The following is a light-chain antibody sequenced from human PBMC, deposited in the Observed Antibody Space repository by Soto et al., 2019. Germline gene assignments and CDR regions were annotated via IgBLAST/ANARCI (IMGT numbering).Light chain of an antibody. Sequence: IQLTQSPSFLSPSIGESVTITCRASQVISTSLAWYQVRPGKAPKLLIYAASTLESGVPSRFSGSGSGTEFILSIMRLRSQDLAVYYWHQYNSWPPWTSGHGTKADSK. CDR3: HQYNSWPPWT. J-gene: IGKJ1*01. CDR2: AAS. V-gene: IGKV1-9*01. CDR1: QVISTS.